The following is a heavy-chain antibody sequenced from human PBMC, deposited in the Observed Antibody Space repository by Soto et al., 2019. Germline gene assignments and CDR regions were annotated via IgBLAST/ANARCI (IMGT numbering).Heavy chain of an antibody. CDR1: GFTFSSYW. J-gene: IGHJ5*02. D-gene: IGHD4-17*01. CDR2: INSDASTT. CDR3: ARVRYGDYGRFAP. Sequence: EVQLVESGGGLVQPGGSLTLSYTASGFTFSSYWMHWIRQVPGKGLVWVSRINSDASTTTYADSVKGRFTISRDNAKNTLYLQMNSLRAEDTAVYYCARVRYGDYGRFAPWGQGTLVTVSS. V-gene: IGHV3-74*01.